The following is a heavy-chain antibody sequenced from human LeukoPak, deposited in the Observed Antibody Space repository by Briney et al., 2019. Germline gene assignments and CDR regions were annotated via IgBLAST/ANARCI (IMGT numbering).Heavy chain of an antibody. Sequence: GGSLRLSCAASGFTFSSYNMNWVRQAPGKGLEWVSCISSSGSTIYYADSVKGRFTVSRDNAKNSLYLQMNSLRDEDTAVYYCARGRHPIDYWGQGTLVTVSS. CDR3: ARGRHPIDY. V-gene: IGHV3-48*02. D-gene: IGHD1-1*01. CDR1: GFTFSSYN. J-gene: IGHJ4*02. CDR2: ISSSGSTI.